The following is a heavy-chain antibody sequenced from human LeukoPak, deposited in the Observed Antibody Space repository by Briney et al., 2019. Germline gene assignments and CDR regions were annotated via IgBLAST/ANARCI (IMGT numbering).Heavy chain of an antibody. CDR3: ARPVRRSYYMDV. V-gene: IGHV4-39*07. CDR1: GGSISSSSYY. CDR2: IYYSGST. Sequence: SETLSLTCTVSGGSISSSSYYWGWIRQPPGKGLEWIGSIYYSGSTYYNPSPKSRVTISVDTSKNQFSLKLSSVTAADTAVYYCARPVRRSYYMDVWGKGTTVTISS. J-gene: IGHJ6*03.